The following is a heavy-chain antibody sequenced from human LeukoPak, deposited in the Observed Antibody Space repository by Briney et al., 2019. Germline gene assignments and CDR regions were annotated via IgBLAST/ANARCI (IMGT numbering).Heavy chain of an antibody. CDR1: GDSVSSNSAA. CDR2: TYYRSKWYN. Sequence: SQTLSLTCAISGDSVSSNSAAWNWIRHSPSRALKRRGRTYYRSKWYNDYAVSVKSRITINPDTSKNQFSLQLNSVTPEDTAVYYCARVIAAAGTSFDYWGQGTLVTVSS. V-gene: IGHV6-1*01. CDR3: ARVIAAAGTSFDY. J-gene: IGHJ4*02. D-gene: IGHD6-13*01.